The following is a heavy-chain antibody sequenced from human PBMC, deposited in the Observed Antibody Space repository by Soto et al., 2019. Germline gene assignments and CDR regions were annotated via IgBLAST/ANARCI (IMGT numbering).Heavy chain of an antibody. D-gene: IGHD2-2*01. V-gene: IGHV3-74*01. CDR1: GFTFSNYW. Sequence: GGSLRLSCAASGFTFSNYWMHWVRQAPGKGLVWVSRINSDGSSTNYADSVKGRFTISRDNAKNTVYLQMNSLRAEDTAVYYCASRYCSSSSCYLYWGQGTLVTVSS. J-gene: IGHJ4*02. CDR3: ASRYCSSSSCYLY. CDR2: INSDGSST.